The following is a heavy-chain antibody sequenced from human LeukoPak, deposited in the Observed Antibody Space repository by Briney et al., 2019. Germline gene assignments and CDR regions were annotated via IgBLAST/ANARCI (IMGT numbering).Heavy chain of an antibody. J-gene: IGHJ6*02. CDR1: GFTFSSYA. V-gene: IGHV3-23*01. CDR2: ISGSGGST. D-gene: IGHD6-13*01. Sequence: PGGSLRLSCAASGFTFSSYAMSWVRQAPGKGLEWVSAISGSGGSTYYADSVKGRFTISRDNSKNTLYLQMNSLRAEDTAVYYCAKGLAGQAWAAAANYYYYGMDVWGQGTTVTVSS. CDR3: AKGLAGQAWAAAANYYYYGMDV.